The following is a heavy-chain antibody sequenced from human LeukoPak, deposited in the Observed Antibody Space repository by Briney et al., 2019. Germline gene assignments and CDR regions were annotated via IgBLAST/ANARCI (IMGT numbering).Heavy chain of an antibody. CDR2: ISGSGGST. CDR1: GFTFSSYA. CDR3: AKDSRPDFWSGYYSD. V-gene: IGHV3-23*01. Sequence: GGSLRLSCAASGFTFSSYAMSWVRQAPGKGLEWVSAISGSGGSTYYADSVKGLFTISRDNSKNTLYLQMNSLRAEDTAVYYCAKDSRPDFWSGYYSDWGQGTLVTVSS. J-gene: IGHJ4*02. D-gene: IGHD3-3*01.